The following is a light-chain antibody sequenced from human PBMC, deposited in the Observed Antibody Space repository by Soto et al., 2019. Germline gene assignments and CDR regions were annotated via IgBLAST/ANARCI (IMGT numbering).Light chain of an antibody. J-gene: IGLJ1*01. CDR3: CSYAGYSTYV. Sequence: QSVLTQPTSVSGSPGQSITISCTGNSNDIGSYDYVSWYQQHPGKAPRLLIHGVRNRPSGISSRFSASKSGLTASLTISGLQAEDEADYYCCSYAGYSTYVFGVGTKGTVL. CDR1: SNDIGSYDY. V-gene: IGLV2-14*01. CDR2: GVR.